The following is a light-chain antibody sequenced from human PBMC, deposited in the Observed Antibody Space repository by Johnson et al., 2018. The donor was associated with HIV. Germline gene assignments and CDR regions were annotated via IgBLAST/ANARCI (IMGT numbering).Light chain of an antibody. J-gene: IGLJ1*01. Sequence: QSVLTQPPSVSAAPGQKVTISCSGNTSNIGSNSVSWYQHLPGIAPKLLIYDNNKRPSGIPDRFSGSKSGTSATLGITGLQTGDEADYYCGTWHSALSGGGVFGTGTRVTVL. CDR1: TSNIGSNS. CDR2: DNN. V-gene: IGLV1-51*01. CDR3: GTWHSALSGGGV.